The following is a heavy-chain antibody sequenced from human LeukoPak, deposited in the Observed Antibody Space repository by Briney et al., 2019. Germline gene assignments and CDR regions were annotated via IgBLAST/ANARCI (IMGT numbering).Heavy chain of an antibody. J-gene: IGHJ4*02. V-gene: IGHV3-11*01. D-gene: IGHD1-14*01. CDR1: GFTFSDYY. Sequence: GGSLRLSCAASGFTFSDYYMSWIRQAPGKRLEWVSYISSSGSAIYYADSVKGRFTISRDNAKNSLYLQVNSLRAEDTAVYYCARERNSYFDYWGQGTLVTVSS. CDR3: ARERNSYFDY. CDR2: ISSSGSAI.